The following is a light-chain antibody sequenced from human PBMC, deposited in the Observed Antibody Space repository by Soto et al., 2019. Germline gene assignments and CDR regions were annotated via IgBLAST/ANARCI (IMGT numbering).Light chain of an antibody. Sequence: DLQMTQSPSSLSASVGDRVTITCQASQDISNYLSWYQQKPGKAPKLLIYDAFNLKTGVPSRFSGSGSGTDFTFTISSLQPEDIATYYCQQCDNLPPITFGQGTRLEIK. J-gene: IGKJ5*01. CDR1: QDISNY. CDR3: QQCDNLPPIT. V-gene: IGKV1-33*01. CDR2: DAF.